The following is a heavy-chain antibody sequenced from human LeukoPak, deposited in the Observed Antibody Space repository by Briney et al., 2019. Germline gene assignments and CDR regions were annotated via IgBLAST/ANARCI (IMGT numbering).Heavy chain of an antibody. J-gene: IGHJ4*02. D-gene: IGHD2-15*01. V-gene: IGHV3-23*01. Sequence: PGGSLRLSCAASGFNFSNYVISWVRQAPGKGLEWVSGIGGFGGSTYYADSVEGRFTISRDSSKNTLFLQLNSLRVEDTAVYYCAKDGRFGDFDHWGQGTLVTVSS. CDR3: AKDGRFGDFDH. CDR1: GFNFSNYV. CDR2: IGGFGGST.